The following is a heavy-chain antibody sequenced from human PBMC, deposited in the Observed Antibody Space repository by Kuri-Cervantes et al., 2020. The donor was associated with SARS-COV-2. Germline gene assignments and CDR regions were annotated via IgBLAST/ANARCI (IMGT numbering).Heavy chain of an antibody. CDR1: GFTVSSNY. J-gene: IGHJ4*02. V-gene: IGHV3-66*02. D-gene: IGHD5-18*01. CDR3: ARGSPTWIHTFDY. Sequence: GESLKISCAASGFTVSSNYMSWVRQAPGKGLEWVSVIYSGGSTYYADSVKGRFTISRDNSKNTLYLQMNSLRAEDTAVYYCARGSPTWIHTFDYWGQGTLVTVSS. CDR2: IYSGGST.